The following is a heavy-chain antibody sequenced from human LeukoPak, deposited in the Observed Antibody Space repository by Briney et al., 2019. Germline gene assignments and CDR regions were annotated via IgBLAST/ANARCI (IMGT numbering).Heavy chain of an antibody. CDR3: PTATNDVWNAQYTGGLYYMDV. CDR1: GGSISSSY. V-gene: IGHV4-59*01. CDR2: INHSGST. D-gene: IGHD3-3*01. J-gene: IGHJ6*03. Sequence: SETLSLTCTVSGGSISSSYWTWIRQPPGKGLEWIGNINHSGSTRYNPSLKSRFTIFLDMSKNQISLELHSLTATDTALDYCPTATNDVWNAQYTGGLYYMDVRGKGTTVIVSS.